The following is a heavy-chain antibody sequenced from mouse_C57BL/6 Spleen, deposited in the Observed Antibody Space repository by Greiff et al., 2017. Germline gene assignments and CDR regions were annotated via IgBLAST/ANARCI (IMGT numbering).Heavy chain of an antibody. CDR1: GYAFSSSW. Sequence: VQLQQSGPELVKPGASVKISCKASGYAFSSSWMNWVKQRPGKGLEWIGRIYPGDGDTNYNGKFKGKATLTADKSSSTAYMQLSSLTSEDSAVYFCARGNDLDYAMDYWGQGTSVTVSS. CDR2: IYPGDGDT. CDR3: ARGNDLDYAMDY. D-gene: IGHD2-4*01. J-gene: IGHJ4*01. V-gene: IGHV1-82*01.